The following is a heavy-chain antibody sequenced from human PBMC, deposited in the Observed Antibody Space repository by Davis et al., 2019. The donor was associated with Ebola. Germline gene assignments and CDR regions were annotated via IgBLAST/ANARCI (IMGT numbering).Heavy chain of an antibody. CDR1: GFTFSSYS. Sequence: GESLKISCAASGFTFSSYSMNWVRQAPGKGLEWVSYISSSSTIYYADSVKGRFTISRDNAKNSLYLQMNSLRAEDTAVYYCARRSTTLDYWGQGTLVTVSS. CDR3: ARRSTTLDY. D-gene: IGHD6-13*01. J-gene: IGHJ4*02. CDR2: ISSSSTI. V-gene: IGHV3-48*04.